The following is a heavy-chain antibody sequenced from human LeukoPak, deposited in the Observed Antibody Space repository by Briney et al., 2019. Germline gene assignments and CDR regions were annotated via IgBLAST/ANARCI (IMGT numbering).Heavy chain of an antibody. D-gene: IGHD2-15*01. V-gene: IGHV1-2*02. CDR3: ARDYVGVVAATRYYYGMDV. J-gene: IGHJ6*02. Sequence: ASVKVSCKASGYTFTGYYMHWVRQAPGQGLEWMGWTNPNSGGTNYAQKFQGRVTMTRDTSISTACMELSRLRSDDTAVYYCARDYVGVVAATRYYYGMDVWGQGTTVTVSS. CDR1: GYTFTGYY. CDR2: TNPNSGGT.